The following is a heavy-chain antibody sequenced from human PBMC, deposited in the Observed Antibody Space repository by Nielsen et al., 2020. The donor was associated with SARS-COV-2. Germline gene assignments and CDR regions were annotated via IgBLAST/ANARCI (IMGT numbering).Heavy chain of an antibody. V-gene: IGHV3-30*03. J-gene: IGHJ6*02. D-gene: IGHD3-10*01. Sequence: GGSLRLSCAASGFTFDDYAMHWVRQAPGKGLEWVAAISSDGNNKYYADSVKGRFTISRDNSKNTLYLQMNSLRAEDTAVYYCAVYGSGVDYYGMDVWGQGTTVTVSS. CDR3: AVYGSGVDYYGMDV. CDR1: GFTFDDYA. CDR2: ISSDGNNK.